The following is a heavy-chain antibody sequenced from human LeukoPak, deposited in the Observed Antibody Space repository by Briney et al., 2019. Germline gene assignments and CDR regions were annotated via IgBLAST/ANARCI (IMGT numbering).Heavy chain of an antibody. D-gene: IGHD3-22*01. Sequence: GGSLRLSCAASGFTFSSYSMNWVRQAPGKGLEWVSSIRSSSSYIYYADSVKGRFTISRDNAKNSLYLQMNSLRAEDTAVYYCARDGIYDSSGYYFWGQGTLVTVSS. CDR2: IRSSSSYI. V-gene: IGHV3-21*01. J-gene: IGHJ4*02. CDR1: GFTFSSYS. CDR3: ARDGIYDSSGYYF.